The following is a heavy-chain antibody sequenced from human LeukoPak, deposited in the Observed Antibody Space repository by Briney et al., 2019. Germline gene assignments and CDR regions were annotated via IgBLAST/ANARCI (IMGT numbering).Heavy chain of an antibody. CDR3: ARVAEAAAFDY. Sequence: GGSLRLSCAASGFTFSDNYMSWIRQAPGKGLEWVSSISSSSTYIYYADSVKGRFTISRDNAKNSLYLQMNSLRADDTAVYYCARVAEAAAFDYWGQGTLVTVSS. D-gene: IGHD6-13*01. CDR2: ISSSSTYI. V-gene: IGHV3-11*06. CDR1: GFTFSDNY. J-gene: IGHJ4*02.